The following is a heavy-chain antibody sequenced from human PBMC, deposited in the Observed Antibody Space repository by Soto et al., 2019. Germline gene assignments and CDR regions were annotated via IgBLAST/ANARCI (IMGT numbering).Heavy chain of an antibody. D-gene: IGHD2-2*01. J-gene: IGHJ6*02. CDR1: GGTFSNYA. V-gene: IGHV1-69*13. CDR2: IIPFFDTT. CDR3: ARDRWDQLRNAYHYGLDV. Sequence: SVKVSCKASGGTFSNYAISWVRQAPGQGLEWMGGIIPFFDTTNYAQKFQGRVTITADGSTSTAYMELSSLKSEDTAVYYCARDRWDQLRNAYHYGLDVWGQGTAVTVSS.